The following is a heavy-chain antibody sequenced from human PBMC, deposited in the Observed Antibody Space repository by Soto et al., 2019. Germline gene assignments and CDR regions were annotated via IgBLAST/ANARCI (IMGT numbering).Heavy chain of an antibody. J-gene: IGHJ4*02. CDR1: GFTFSASA. Sequence: EVQLVESGGGLVQPGGSLKLSCVASGFTFSASAVHWVRQASGKGLEWVGRIRSKADNYATVYAASLQGRFSISRDDSKNTAYLQMNGLKTEDTAVYYCTRYHLEAVAMPFDSWGQGTLVTVSS. D-gene: IGHD2-2*01. V-gene: IGHV3-73*02. CDR2: IRSKADNYAT. CDR3: TRYHLEAVAMPFDS.